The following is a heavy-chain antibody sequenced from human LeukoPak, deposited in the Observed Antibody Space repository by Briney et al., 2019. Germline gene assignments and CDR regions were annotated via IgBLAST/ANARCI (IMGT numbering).Heavy chain of an antibody. CDR2: IYYSGST. J-gene: IGHJ4*02. D-gene: IGHD2-15*01. Sequence: MSSETLSLTCTVSGGSISSSSYYWGWIRQPPGKGLEWIGSIYYSGSTYYNPSLKSRVTISVDTSKNQFSLKLSSVTAADTAVYYCARDRRSGKLAYFDYWGQGTLVTVSS. CDR1: GGSISSSSYY. V-gene: IGHV4-39*07. CDR3: ARDRRSGKLAYFDY.